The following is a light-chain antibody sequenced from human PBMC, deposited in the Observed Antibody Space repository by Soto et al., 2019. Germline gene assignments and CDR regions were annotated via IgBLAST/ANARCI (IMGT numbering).Light chain of an antibody. CDR1: NSNIGDNT. Sequence: QSVLTQPPSASGTPGQRVTISCSGSNSNIGDNTVNWYQQLPGTAPQVLLYSDNQRPSAVPDRFSGSKPGTSASLAISGLQSEDEADYYCAAWYDNLNAWVFGRGTKLTVL. V-gene: IGLV1-44*01. CDR2: SDN. J-gene: IGLJ3*02. CDR3: AAWYDNLNAWV.